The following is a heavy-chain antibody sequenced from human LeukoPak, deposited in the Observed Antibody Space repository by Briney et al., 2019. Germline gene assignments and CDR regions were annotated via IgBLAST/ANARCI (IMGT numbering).Heavy chain of an antibody. CDR1: GGTFSSYA. CDR2: INPGGGSA. Sequence: ASVKVSCKASGGTFSSYAISWVRQAPGQGLEWMGIINPGGGSASDAQKFQGRLTMTRDTSTSTLYMELSSLRSEDTAVYYCARGGVAATGLDYWGQGTLVTVSS. CDR3: ARGGVAATGLDY. V-gene: IGHV1-46*01. D-gene: IGHD6-13*01. J-gene: IGHJ4*02.